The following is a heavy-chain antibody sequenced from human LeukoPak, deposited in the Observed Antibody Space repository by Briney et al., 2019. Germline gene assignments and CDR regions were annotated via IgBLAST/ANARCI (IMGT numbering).Heavy chain of an antibody. D-gene: IGHD2-2*01. CDR1: DDSITMYY. V-gene: IGHV4-59*12. CDR2: VDHTGST. CDR3: ARYCSSTSCFDY. Sequence: PSETLSLTCTVSDDSITMYYWTWIRQPPGKGLEWIGYVDHTGSTKFNPSLNGRVSISRDTSKNQFSLKLSSVTAADTAVYYCARYCSSTSCFDYWGQGTLVTVSS. J-gene: IGHJ4*02.